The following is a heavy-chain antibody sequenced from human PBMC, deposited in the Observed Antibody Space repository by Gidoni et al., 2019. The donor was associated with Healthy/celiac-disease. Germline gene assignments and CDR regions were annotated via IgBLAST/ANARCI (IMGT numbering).Heavy chain of an antibody. Sequence: EVQLVESGGGLVKPGGSLRLSCAASGFTFSSYSMTWVRQAPGKGLDGVSSICSSSSYIYYADSVKGRFTISRDNAKNSLYLQMNSLRAEDTAVYYCARDLSGGMDVWGQGTTVTVSS. CDR3: ARDLSGGMDV. D-gene: IGHD3-10*01. J-gene: IGHJ6*02. CDR1: GFTFSSYS. V-gene: IGHV3-21*01. CDR2: ICSSSSYI.